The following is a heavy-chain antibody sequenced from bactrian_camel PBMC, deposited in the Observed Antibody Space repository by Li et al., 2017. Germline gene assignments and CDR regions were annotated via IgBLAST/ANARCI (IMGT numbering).Heavy chain of an antibody. CDR2: IGSDNRA. CDR3: VRDMAGMDSY. D-gene: IGHD2*01. V-gene: IGHV3S44*01. Sequence: VQLVESGGGLVQPGGSLRLPCAASGFTFSTYDMSWVRQAPGKGLEWVAAIGSDNRASYADSVKGRFTISQDNAKDTLYLHLNSLKPTDTAVYYCVRDMAGMDSYWGQGTQVTVS. CDR1: GFTFSTYD. J-gene: IGHJ4*01.